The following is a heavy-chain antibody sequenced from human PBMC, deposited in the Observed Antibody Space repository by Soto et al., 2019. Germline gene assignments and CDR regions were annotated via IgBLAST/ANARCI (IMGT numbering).Heavy chain of an antibody. V-gene: IGHV3-9*01. CDR3: AKDLLVGVTY. D-gene: IGHD1-26*01. CDR1: GFTFDDYA. J-gene: IGHJ4*02. CDR2: ISWDSGSI. Sequence: PGGSLRVSCAASGFTFDDYAMHWVGQAAGKGLEGVSGISWDSGSIVYADSVKGRFTISIYNAKNSLYLQMNSLRAEDTAVYYCAKDLLVGVTYRGQGTLVTVSS.